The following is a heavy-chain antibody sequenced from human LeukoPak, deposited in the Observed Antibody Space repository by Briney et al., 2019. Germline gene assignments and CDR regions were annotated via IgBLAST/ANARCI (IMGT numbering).Heavy chain of an antibody. J-gene: IGHJ2*01. Sequence: GGSLRLSCAASGFTFSSHAMSWVRQAPGKGLEWVSTITGGGDITKYADSVKGRFTISRDDPKNTLYLQMNSLRADDTAVYYCARDRRPWYFDLWGRGTLVTVSS. CDR2: ITGGGDIT. V-gene: IGHV3-23*01. CDR1: GFTFSSHA. CDR3: ARDRRPWYFDL. D-gene: IGHD6-6*01.